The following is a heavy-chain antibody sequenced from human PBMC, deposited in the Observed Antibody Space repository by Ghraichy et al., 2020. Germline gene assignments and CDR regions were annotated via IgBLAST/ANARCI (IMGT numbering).Heavy chain of an antibody. D-gene: IGHD3-3*01. V-gene: IGHV4-59*01. CDR2: IYYIGST. J-gene: IGHJ4*02. Sequence: SETLSLTCTVSGGSISSYYWNWIRQPPGEGLEWIGYIYYIGSTNYNPSLKSRVTVSVDTSKNQFSLKLSSVTAADTAVYYCAREVRSTWRAFDYWGQGTLVTVSS. CDR3: AREVRSTWRAFDY. CDR1: GGSISSYY.